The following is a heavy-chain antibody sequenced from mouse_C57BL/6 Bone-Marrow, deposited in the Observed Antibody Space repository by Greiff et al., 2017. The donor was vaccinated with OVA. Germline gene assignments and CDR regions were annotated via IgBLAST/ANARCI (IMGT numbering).Heavy chain of an antibody. CDR1: GFNIKDYY. V-gene: IGHV14-2*01. CDR2: IDPEDGET. J-gene: IGHJ2*01. CDR3: ARSVITSVVAPNYFDY. D-gene: IGHD1-1*01. Sequence: VQLQQSGAELVKPGASVKLSCTASGFNIKDYYMHWVKQRTEQGLEWIGRIDPEDGETKYAPKFQGKATITGDTSSNTAYLQLSSLTSEDTAVYYCARSVITSVVAPNYFDYWGQGTTLTVSS.